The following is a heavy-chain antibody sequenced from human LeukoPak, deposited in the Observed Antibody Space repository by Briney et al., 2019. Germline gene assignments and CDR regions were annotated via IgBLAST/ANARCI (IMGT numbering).Heavy chain of an antibody. Sequence: ASVKVSCKASGYTFTSYDINWVRQTTGQGLEWMGWMNPNSGNTGYAQKFQGRVTMTRNTSISTAYMELSSLRSEDTAVYYCARGVRSRDSSGYYYYYFDYWGQGTLVTVSS. J-gene: IGHJ4*02. V-gene: IGHV1-8*01. CDR3: ARGVRSRDSSGYYYYYFDY. D-gene: IGHD3-22*01. CDR1: GYTFTSYD. CDR2: MNPNSGNT.